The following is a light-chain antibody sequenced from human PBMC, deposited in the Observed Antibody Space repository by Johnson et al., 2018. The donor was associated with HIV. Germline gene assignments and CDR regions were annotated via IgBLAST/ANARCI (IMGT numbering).Light chain of an antibody. CDR2: DNN. CDR3: ETWDKSLNV. CDR1: SSNIGNNY. V-gene: IGLV1-51*01. J-gene: IGLJ1*01. Sequence: QSVLTQPPSVSAAPGQKVTISCSGSSSNIGNNYVSWYQQLPGTAPKLLIYDNNKRPSGIPDRFSGSKSGTSATLGITGLQTGDEADYYCETWDKSLNVFGTGTKVTVL.